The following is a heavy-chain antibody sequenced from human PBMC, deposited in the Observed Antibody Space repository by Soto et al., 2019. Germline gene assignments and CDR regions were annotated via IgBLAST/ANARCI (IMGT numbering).Heavy chain of an antibody. CDR3: AKDAKTYYDILTGYYIDRGPYYFDY. J-gene: IGHJ4*02. CDR2: ISGSGGST. V-gene: IGHV3-23*01. CDR1: GFTFSSYA. D-gene: IGHD3-9*01. Sequence: GGSLRLSCAASGFTFSSYAMSWVRQAPGKGLEWVSAISGSGGSTYYADSVKGRFTISRDNSKNTLYLQMNSLRAEDTAVYYCAKDAKTYYDILTGYYIDRGPYYFDYWGQGTLVTVSS.